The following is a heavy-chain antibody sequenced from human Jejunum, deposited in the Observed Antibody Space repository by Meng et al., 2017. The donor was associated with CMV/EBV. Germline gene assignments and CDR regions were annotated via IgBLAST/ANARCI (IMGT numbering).Heavy chain of an antibody. CDR2: ISISGYR. V-gene: IGHV3-21*01. CDR1: GLSVSNYM. D-gene: IGHD1-26*01. J-gene: IGHJ4*02. Sequence: CAASGLSVSNYMMKWVRQATGKGLEWVSSISISGYRYYADSVKGRFTISRDDAESSLFLQMNSLGAEDTAVYYCARVLKGGTYFDNWGQGTQVTVSS. CDR3: ARVLKGGTYFDN.